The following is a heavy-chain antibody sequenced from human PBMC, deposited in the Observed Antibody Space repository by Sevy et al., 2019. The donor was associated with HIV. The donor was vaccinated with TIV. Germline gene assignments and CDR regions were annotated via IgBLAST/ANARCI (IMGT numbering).Heavy chain of an antibody. CDR3: ARDPGLRFLEWSFDY. CDR1: GFTFSSYA. Sequence: GGSLRLSCAASGFTFSSYAMHWVRQAPGKGLEWVAVITYDGSNKYYADSVKGRFTISRDNSKNTLYLQMNSRRAEVTAVYYCARDPGLRFLEWSFDYWGQGTLVTVSS. CDR2: ITYDGSNK. D-gene: IGHD3-3*01. J-gene: IGHJ4*02. V-gene: IGHV3-30-3*01.